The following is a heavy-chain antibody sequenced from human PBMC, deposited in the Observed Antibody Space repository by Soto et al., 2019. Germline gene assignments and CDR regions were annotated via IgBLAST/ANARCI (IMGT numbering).Heavy chain of an antibody. D-gene: IGHD4-17*01. CDR1: GGSISSGGYY. J-gene: IGHJ6*03. CDR3: SYGDYYYYMDV. Sequence: SETLSLTCTVSGGSISSGGYYWSWIRQHPGKGLEWIGYIYYSGGTYYNPSLKSRVTISVDTSKNQFSLKLSSVTAADTAVYYCSYGDYYYYMDVWGKGTTVTVSS. CDR2: IYYSGGT. V-gene: IGHV4-31*03.